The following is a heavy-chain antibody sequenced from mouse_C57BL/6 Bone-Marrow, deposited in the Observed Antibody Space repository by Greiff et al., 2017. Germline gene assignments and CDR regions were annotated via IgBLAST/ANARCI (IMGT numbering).Heavy chain of an antibody. CDR2: ISNGGGST. V-gene: IGHV5-12*01. Sequence: EVNLVESGGGLVQPGGSLKLSCAASGFTFSDYYMYWVRQTPEKRLEWVAYISNGGGSTYYPDTVKGRFTISRDNAKNTLYLQMSRLKSEDTAMYYCARLFYCGSSPYAMDYWGQGTSVTVSS. CDR1: GFTFSDYY. D-gene: IGHD1-1*01. J-gene: IGHJ4*01. CDR3: ARLFYCGSSPYAMDY.